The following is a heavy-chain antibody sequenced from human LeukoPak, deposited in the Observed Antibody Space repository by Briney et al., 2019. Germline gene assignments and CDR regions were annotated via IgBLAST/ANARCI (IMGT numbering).Heavy chain of an antibody. Sequence: GGSLRLSCATSGFTFNRYGIHWVRQAPGKGLEWLTLIYYDGNNKYYADSVKGRFTISRDNSKNTLYLQMNSLRAEDTAVYYCARDCSGGACPARYIDYWGQGTLVTVSS. V-gene: IGHV3-33*01. CDR1: GFTFNRYG. CDR3: ARDCSGGACPARYIDY. D-gene: IGHD2-15*01. CDR2: IYYDGNNK. J-gene: IGHJ4*02.